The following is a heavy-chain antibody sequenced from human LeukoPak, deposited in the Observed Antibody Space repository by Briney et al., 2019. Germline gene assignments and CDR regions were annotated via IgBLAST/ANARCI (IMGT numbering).Heavy chain of an antibody. Sequence: PGGSLRLSCAGSGFTFGNYAMSWVRQAPGKGLEWVSTISGSGSNTYYADSVKGRFTISRDNSKNTLYLQMNSLRAEDTAGYYCAKKPAAGYCSGGSCSTYYYYNGMDVWGQGTTVTVSS. J-gene: IGHJ6*02. D-gene: IGHD2-15*01. V-gene: IGHV3-23*01. CDR1: GFTFGNYA. CDR3: AKKPAAGYCSGGSCSTYYYYNGMDV. CDR2: ISGSGSNT.